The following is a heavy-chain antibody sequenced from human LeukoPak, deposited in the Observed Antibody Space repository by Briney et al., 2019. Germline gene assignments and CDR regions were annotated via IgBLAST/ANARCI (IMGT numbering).Heavy chain of an antibody. V-gene: IGHV4-38-2*02. CDR2: IYHSGST. Sequence: SETLSLTCTVSGYSISSGYYWGWIRQPPGKGLEWIGSIYHSGSTYYNPSLKSRVTISVDTSKNQFSLKLSSVTATDTAVYYCAILAIPVRGVIHYYYYYMDVWGKGTTVTISS. D-gene: IGHD3-10*01. J-gene: IGHJ6*03. CDR1: GYSISSGYY. CDR3: AILAIPVRGVIHYYYYYMDV.